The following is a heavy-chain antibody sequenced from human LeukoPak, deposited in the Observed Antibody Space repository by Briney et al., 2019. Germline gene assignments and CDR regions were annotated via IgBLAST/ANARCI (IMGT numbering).Heavy chain of an antibody. CDR3: ARDEGSTYNQLDS. D-gene: IGHD1-14*01. J-gene: IGHJ5*01. CDR1: GYIFDNFY. CDR2: INCNDGST. V-gene: IGHV1-2*02. Sequence: ASVKVSCKASGYIFDNFYIQWVRQAPGQGPEWLGWINCNDGSTNFAQKFQGRVTVTRVTAMSTVYMDLSGLRADDTAIYYCARDEGSTYNQLDSWGQGTLVTVSS.